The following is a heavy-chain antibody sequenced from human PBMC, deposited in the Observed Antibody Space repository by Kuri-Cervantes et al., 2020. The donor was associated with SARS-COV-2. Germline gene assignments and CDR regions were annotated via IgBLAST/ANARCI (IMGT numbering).Heavy chain of an antibody. V-gene: IGHV3-11*04. D-gene: IGHD3-3*01. CDR2: ISSSGSTI. CDR3: ARETNDFWGGYYPAVKGWFDP. CDR1: GFTSSVYY. J-gene: IGHJ5*02. Sequence: GGSLRLSCAASGFTSSVYYMTWISQAPGKGREWVSYISSSGSTIYYADSVKGRFTISRDNANNSLYLQMNSLRAEDTAVYYCARETNDFWGGYYPAVKGWFDPWGQGALVTVSS.